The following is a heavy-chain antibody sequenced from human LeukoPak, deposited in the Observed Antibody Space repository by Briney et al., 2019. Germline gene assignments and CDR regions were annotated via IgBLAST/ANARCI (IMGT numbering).Heavy chain of an antibody. V-gene: IGHV1-24*01. CDR3: AAGRPYRLLHY. Sequence: GASVKVSCTVSGSSLSELSLYWVRQAPRKGLEWMGGFDVIDSETFYAQKFQGRVTMTEDSSTDTAYMELRSLTSDDTALYYCAAGRPYRLLHYWGQGTLVTGSS. CDR2: FDVIDSET. D-gene: IGHD2-2*02. J-gene: IGHJ4*02. CDR1: GSSLSELS.